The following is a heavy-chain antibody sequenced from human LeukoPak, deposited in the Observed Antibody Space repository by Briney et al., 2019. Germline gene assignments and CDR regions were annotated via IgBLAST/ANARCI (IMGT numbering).Heavy chain of an antibody. CDR2: ISRSSSYI. CDR1: GFTFSGYS. CDR3: ARAWEGSNEYNWFDP. D-gene: IGHD1-26*01. V-gene: IGHV3-21*01. Sequence: GGSLRVSCAAPGFTFSGYSMNWVREAPEKGLEWVSPISRSSSYIYYADSVKGRFTISRDNAKNSLYLQMNSLRAEDTAVYYCARAWEGSNEYNWFDPWGQGTLVTVSS. J-gene: IGHJ5*02.